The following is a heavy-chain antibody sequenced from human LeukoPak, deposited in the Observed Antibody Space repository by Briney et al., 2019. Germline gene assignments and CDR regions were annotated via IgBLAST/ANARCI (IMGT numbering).Heavy chain of an antibody. CDR2: IDSYNSI. J-gene: IGHJ4*02. CDR1: GFTFDIYT. D-gene: IGHD1-26*01. Sequence: PGGSLRLSCAASGFTFDIYTMIWVRQXPGXXXXXXSSIDSYNSIYYADSLKGRFTISRDNAKNSLYLQMNSLRAEDTAIYYCARYASFKYSGTYYYDYWGQGTLVSVSS. V-gene: IGHV3-69-1*02. CDR3: ARYASFKYSGTYYYDY.